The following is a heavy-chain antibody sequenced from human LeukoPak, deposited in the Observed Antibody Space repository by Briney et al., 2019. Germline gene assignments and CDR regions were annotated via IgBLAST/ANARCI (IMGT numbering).Heavy chain of an antibody. CDR1: GGTFSSYT. Sequence: ASVKVSCKASGGTFSSYTISWVRQAPGQGLEWMGRIIPILGIANYAQKFQGRVTITADKSTSTAYMELSSLRSEDTAVYYCARDGSGSYFDYWGHGTLVTVSS. D-gene: IGHD3-10*01. CDR3: ARDGSGSYFDY. V-gene: IGHV1-69*04. CDR2: IIPILGIA. J-gene: IGHJ4*01.